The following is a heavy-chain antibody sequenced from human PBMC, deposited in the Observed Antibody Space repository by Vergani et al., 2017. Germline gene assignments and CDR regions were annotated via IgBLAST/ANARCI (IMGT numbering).Heavy chain of an antibody. J-gene: IGHJ6*02. D-gene: IGHD2-15*01. CDR1: GYSFTSYW. CDR2: IYPGDSDT. V-gene: IGHV5-51*01. CDR3: ARHRGWGLVVVAATPWYYYYGMDV. Sequence: EVQLVQSGAEVKKPGESLKISCQISGYSFTSYWIGWVRQMPGKGLEWMGIIYPGDSDTRYSPSFQGQVTISADKSISTAYLQWSSLKASDTAMYYCARHRGWGLVVVAATPWYYYYGMDVWGQGTTVTVSS.